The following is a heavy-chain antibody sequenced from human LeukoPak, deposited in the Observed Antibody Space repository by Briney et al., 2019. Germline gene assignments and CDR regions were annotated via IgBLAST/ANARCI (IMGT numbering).Heavy chain of an antibody. CDR1: GYRFTSYW. CDR3: ARVFIAVAGPTGYWFDP. V-gene: IGHV5-51*01. CDR2: IYPGDSDT. D-gene: IGHD6-19*01. J-gene: IGHJ5*02. Sequence: GESLKISCKGSGYRFTSYWIGWVRHMPGKGLEWMGIIYPGDSDTRYSPSFQGQVTISADKSISTAYLQWSSLKASDTAMYYCARVFIAVAGPTGYWFDPWGQGTLVTVSS.